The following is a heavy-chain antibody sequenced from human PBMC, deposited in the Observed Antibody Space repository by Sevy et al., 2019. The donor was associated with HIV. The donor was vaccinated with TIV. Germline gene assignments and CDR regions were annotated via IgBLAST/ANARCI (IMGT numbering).Heavy chain of an antibody. CDR2: ISSSSSYI. Sequence: GGSLRLSCAASGFTFSSYSMNWVRQAPGKGLEWVSSISSSSSYIYYADSVKGRFTISRDNAKNSLYLQMNSRRAEDTAEYYCARDRGYPNGRLGAFDIWGQGTMVTVSS. CDR1: GFTFSSYS. D-gene: IGHD6-13*01. CDR3: ARDRGYPNGRLGAFDI. V-gene: IGHV3-21*01. J-gene: IGHJ3*02.